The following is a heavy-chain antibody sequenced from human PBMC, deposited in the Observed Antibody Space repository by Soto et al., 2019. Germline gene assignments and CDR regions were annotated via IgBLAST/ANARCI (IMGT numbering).Heavy chain of an antibody. J-gene: IGHJ4*02. CDR3: ARARGIAVAGTFFDY. V-gene: IGHV4-61*01. CDR2: IYYSGST. D-gene: IGHD6-19*01. Sequence: SETLSLTCTVSGGSVSSGSYYWSWIRQPPGKGLEWIGYIYYSGSTNYNPSLKSRVTISVDTSKNQFSLKLSSVTAADTAVYYCARARGIAVAGTFFDYWGQGTLVTVSS. CDR1: GGSVSSGSYY.